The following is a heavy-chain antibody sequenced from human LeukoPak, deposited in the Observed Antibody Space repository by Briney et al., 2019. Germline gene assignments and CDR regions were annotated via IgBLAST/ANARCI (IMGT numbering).Heavy chain of an antibody. CDR2: ISGSGGST. D-gene: IGHD3-22*01. J-gene: IGHJ4*02. Sequence: GGSLRLSCAASGFTFSSYAMSWVRQAPGKGLEWVSAISGSGGSTYYADSVKGRFTISRDNSKNTLYIEMNSLRAEDTAIYYCAKDYYESSGYHFDYWGQGTLVTVSS. CDR1: GFTFSSYA. CDR3: AKDYYESSGYHFDY. V-gene: IGHV3-23*01.